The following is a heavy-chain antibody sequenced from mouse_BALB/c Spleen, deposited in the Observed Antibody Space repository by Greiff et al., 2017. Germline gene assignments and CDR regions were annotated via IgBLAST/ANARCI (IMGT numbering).Heavy chain of an antibody. CDR1: GFTFSSFG. CDR2: ISSGSSTI. J-gene: IGHJ4*01. Sequence: EVQLVESGGGLLQPGGSRKLSCAASGFTFSSFGMHWVRQAPEKGLEWVAYISSGSSTIYYADTVKGRFTISRDNPKNTLFLQMTSLRSEDTAMYYCAKLGRDYYAMDYWGQGTSVTVSS. CDR3: AKLGRDYYAMDY. D-gene: IGHD4-1*01. V-gene: IGHV5-17*02.